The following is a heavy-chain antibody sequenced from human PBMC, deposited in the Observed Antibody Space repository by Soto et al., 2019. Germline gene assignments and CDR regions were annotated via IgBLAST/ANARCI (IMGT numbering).Heavy chain of an antibody. CDR1: GFSISSGYF. V-gene: IGHV4-38-2*02. CDR2: IYHSGTT. Sequence: SETLSLTCAVSGFSISSGYFWGWIRQPPGKGPEWLGSIYHSGTTYYNPSVKGRVTISVDTSKNQFSLKMSSVTAADTAVYYCARDSSGYYWFDPWGQGTLVTAPQ. J-gene: IGHJ5*02. D-gene: IGHD3-22*01. CDR3: ARDSSGYYWFDP.